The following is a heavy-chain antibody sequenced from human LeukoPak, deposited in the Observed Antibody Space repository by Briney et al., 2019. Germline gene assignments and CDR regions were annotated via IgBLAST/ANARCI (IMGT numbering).Heavy chain of an antibody. V-gene: IGHV4-39*07. Sequence: KASETLSLTCSVSGGSITSSSYYWGWIRQPPEKGLEWIGSIYYTGGTYYSPSLKSRVTISVDTSKNQFSLKLSSVTAADTAVYYCARSIVGATNAFDIWGQGTMVTVSS. J-gene: IGHJ3*02. CDR1: GGSITSSSYY. D-gene: IGHD1-26*01. CDR3: ARSIVGATNAFDI. CDR2: IYYTGGT.